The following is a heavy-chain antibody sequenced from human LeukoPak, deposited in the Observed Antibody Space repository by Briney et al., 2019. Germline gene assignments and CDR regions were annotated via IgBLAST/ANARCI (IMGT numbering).Heavy chain of an antibody. V-gene: IGHV3-21*01. CDR2: ISSSSSYI. CDR3: ARDGPSQGQIIQPDY. J-gene: IGHJ4*02. CDR1: GFTFSSYS. Sequence: PGGSLRLSCAASGFTFSSYSMNWVRQAPGKGLEWVSSISSSSSYIYYADSVKGRFTISRDNAKNSLYLQMNSLRAEDTAVYYCARDGPSQGQIIQPDYWGQGTLVTVSS.